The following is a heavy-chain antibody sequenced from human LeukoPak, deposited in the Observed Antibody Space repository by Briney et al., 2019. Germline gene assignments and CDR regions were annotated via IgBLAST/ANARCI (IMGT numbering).Heavy chain of an antibody. CDR3: ARDRPPGRGYYPVSPFDF. V-gene: IGHV1-18*01. Sequence: ASVKVSCKASGYTFTSYGISWVRQAPGQGLEWMGWISACNGNTNYAQKLQGRVTMTTDTSTSTASMELRSLRSDDTAMYYCARDRPPGRGYYPVSPFDFWGQGTLVIVSS. CDR1: GYTFTSYG. D-gene: IGHD3-3*01. CDR2: ISACNGNT. J-gene: IGHJ4*02.